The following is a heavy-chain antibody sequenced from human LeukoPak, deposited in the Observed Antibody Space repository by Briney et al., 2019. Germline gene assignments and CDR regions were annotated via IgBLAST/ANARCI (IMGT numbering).Heavy chain of an antibody. Sequence: GASVKVSCKASGYTFTSYGISWVRQAPGQGLEWMGWISAYNGNTNYAQKLQGRVTMTRDTSTSTVYMELSSLRSEDTAVYYCARDGADIVVVVAATKVWFDPWGQGTLVTVSS. CDR3: ARDGADIVVVVAATKVWFDP. V-gene: IGHV1-18*01. D-gene: IGHD2-15*01. CDR1: GYTFTSYG. CDR2: ISAYNGNT. J-gene: IGHJ5*02.